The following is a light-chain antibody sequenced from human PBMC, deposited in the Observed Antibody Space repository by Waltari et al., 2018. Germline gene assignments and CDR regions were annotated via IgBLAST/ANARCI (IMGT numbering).Light chain of an antibody. CDR1: QSVSRY. CDR3: QHRSNWPPLT. J-gene: IGKJ4*01. Sequence: IMLTQSPATLSLSPGERAPLSCRASQSVSRYLAWYQQKPGQAPRLLIYDASNRATGIPARFSGSGSGTDFTLTISSLEPEDFAVYYCQHRSNWPPLTFGGGTKVEIK. CDR2: DAS. V-gene: IGKV3-11*01.